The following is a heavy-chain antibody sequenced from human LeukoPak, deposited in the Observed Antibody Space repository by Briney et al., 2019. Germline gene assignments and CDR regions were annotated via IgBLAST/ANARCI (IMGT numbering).Heavy chain of an antibody. CDR3: TTGGVLILGTTTVDY. CDR2: IKRKTDGVTT. J-gene: IGHJ4*02. D-gene: IGHD3-10*01. V-gene: IGHV3-15*01. Sequence: GGSLRLSCAASGIIFSNAWMSWVRQAPGKGLEWVGRIKRKTDGVTTDYAAPVKGRFTISRDDSKDTLFLHMNSLRAEDTAVYYCTTGGVLILGTTTVDYWGQGTLVTVSS. CDR1: GIIFSNAW.